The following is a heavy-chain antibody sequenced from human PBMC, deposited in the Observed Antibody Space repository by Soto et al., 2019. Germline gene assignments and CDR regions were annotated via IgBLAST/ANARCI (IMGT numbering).Heavy chain of an antibody. J-gene: IGHJ4*02. CDR3: AKGGYGDYVFDS. CDR2: ITTDYTR. D-gene: IGHD4-17*01. Sequence: EVQLLESGGVLIQPGRSLRLSCAASGFTFTSYAMSWVRQAPGKGLEWVSTITTDYTRYYADSVKDRFAVSRDTSKDTLYLQMNSLRADDTALYYCAKGGYGDYVFDSWGQGTLVTVSS. V-gene: IGHV3-23*01. CDR1: GFTFTSYA.